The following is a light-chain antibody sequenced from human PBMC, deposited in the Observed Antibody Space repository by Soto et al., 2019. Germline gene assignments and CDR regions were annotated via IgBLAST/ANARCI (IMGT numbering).Light chain of an antibody. CDR1: SSNIGSNY. V-gene: IGLV1-47*01. CDR2: RTD. CDR3: ATWDDSLSAHVA. Sequence: QSVLTQPPSASGTPGQGVTISCSGSSSNIGSNYVYWYQQLPRTAPTLLIPRTDRRPSGVPDRFSGPKSGTSASLAISGLRSEDEAVYYCATWDDSLSAHVAFGGGTKLTVL. J-gene: IGLJ2*01.